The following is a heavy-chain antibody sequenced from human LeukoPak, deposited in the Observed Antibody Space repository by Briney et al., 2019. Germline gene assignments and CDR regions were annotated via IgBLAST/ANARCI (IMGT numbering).Heavy chain of an antibody. V-gene: IGHV3-21*01. CDR2: ISSSSSYI. CDR3: ARAPDGRWLQFRYYYGMDV. Sequence: TGGSLRLSCAASGFTFSSYSMNWVRQAPGKGLEWVSSISSSSSYIYYADSVKGRFTISRDNAKNSLYLQMNSLRAEDTAVYYCARAPDGRWLQFRYYYGMDVWGQGTTVTVSS. D-gene: IGHD5-24*01. CDR1: GFTFSSYS. J-gene: IGHJ6*02.